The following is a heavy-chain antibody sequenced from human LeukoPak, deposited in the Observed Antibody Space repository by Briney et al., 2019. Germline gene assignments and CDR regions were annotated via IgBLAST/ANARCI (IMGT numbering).Heavy chain of an antibody. CDR2: ISSSGSTM. CDR3: ARDNYDSSGYYFD. Sequence: PGGSLRLSCAASGFTFSNAWMSWVRQAPGKGLEWVSYISSSGSTMYYADSVKGRFTISRDNAKNSLYLQMNSLRAEDTAVYYCARDNYDSSGYYFDWGQGTLVTVSS. D-gene: IGHD3-22*01. J-gene: IGHJ4*02. CDR1: GFTFSNAW. V-gene: IGHV3-11*04.